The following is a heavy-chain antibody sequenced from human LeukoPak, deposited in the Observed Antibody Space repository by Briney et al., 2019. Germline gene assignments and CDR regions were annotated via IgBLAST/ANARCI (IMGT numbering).Heavy chain of an antibody. CDR3: ARDYGDLEETDWFYGMDV. J-gene: IGHJ6*02. CDR2: ISSSSSYT. Sequence: GGSLRLSCAASGFTFSDYYMSWIRQAPGKGLEWVSYISSSSSYTNYADSVKGRFTISRDNAKNSLYLQMNSLRAEDTAVYYCARDYGDLEETDWFYGMDVWGQGTTVTVSS. V-gene: IGHV3-11*06. D-gene: IGHD4-17*01. CDR1: GFTFSDYY.